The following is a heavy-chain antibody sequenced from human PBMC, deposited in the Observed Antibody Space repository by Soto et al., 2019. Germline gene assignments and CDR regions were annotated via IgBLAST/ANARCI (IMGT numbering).Heavy chain of an antibody. CDR2: INSDGSST. J-gene: IGHJ4*02. CDR1: GFTFSSYW. V-gene: IGHV3-74*01. CDR3: AIMSKYSRGPNHY. D-gene: IGHD6-19*01. Sequence: GGSLRLSCAASGFTFSSYWMHWVRQAPGKGLVWVSRINSDGSSTSYADSVKGRFTISRDNAKNTLYLQMNSLRAEDTAVYYCAIMSKYSRGPNHYWGPGTLVTVFS.